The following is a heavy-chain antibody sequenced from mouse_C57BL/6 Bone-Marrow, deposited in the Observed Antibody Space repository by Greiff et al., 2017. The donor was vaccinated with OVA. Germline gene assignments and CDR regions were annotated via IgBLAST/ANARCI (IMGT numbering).Heavy chain of an antibody. CDR1: GYTFTGYW. D-gene: IGHD1-1*01. Sequence: VMLVESGAELMKPGASVKLSCKATGYTFTGYWIEWVKQRPGHGLEWIGEILPGSGSTNYNEKFKGKATFTADTSSNTAYMQLSSLTTEDSAIYYCARKIGITTVVARYVDVWGTGTTVTVSS. J-gene: IGHJ1*03. CDR3: ARKIGITTVVARYVDV. V-gene: IGHV1-9*01. CDR2: ILPGSGST.